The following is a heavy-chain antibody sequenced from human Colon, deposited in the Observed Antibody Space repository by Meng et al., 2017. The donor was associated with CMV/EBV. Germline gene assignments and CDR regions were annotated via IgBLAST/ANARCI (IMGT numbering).Heavy chain of an antibody. J-gene: IGHJ4*02. CDR1: GFNFNFYW. Sequence: ESLKISCEVSGFNFNFYWMSWVRQAPGKGLEWVANINRDGSEKNYVDSVKGRFTVSRDNVKNSLYLQMNNLRVEDMAVYYCAKGQGIIYDWGQGTLVTVSS. V-gene: IGHV3-7*01. CDR3: AKGQGIIYD. D-gene: IGHD5/OR15-5a*01. CDR2: INRDGSEK.